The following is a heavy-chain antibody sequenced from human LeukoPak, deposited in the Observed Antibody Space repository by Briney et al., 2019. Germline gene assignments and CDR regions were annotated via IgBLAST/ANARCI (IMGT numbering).Heavy chain of an antibody. CDR2: ISGSGVNT. CDR3: ARSRYSNSWLFGY. J-gene: IGHJ4*02. D-gene: IGHD6-13*01. Sequence: PGGSLRLSCAAPGITFSSYAMTWVRQAPGKGLEWVSAISGSGVNTYYADSVKGRFTISRDNSKNTVYLQMNSLRAEDTAVFYCARSRYSNSWLFGYWGQGTLVTVSS. CDR1: GITFSSYA. V-gene: IGHV3-23*01.